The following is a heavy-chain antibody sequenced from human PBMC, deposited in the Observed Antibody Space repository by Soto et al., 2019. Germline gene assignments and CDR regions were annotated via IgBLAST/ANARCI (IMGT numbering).Heavy chain of an antibody. CDR1: GFTFSNYW. J-gene: IGHJ4*02. D-gene: IGHD6-19*01. V-gene: IGHV3-74*01. CDR2: VNSDGTST. CDR3: KRGGWRSYYLDY. Sequence: EVQLVESGGGLVQSGGSLRLSCAVSGFTFSNYWMHWVRQAPGEGLVWVSRVNSDGTSTNHAASVKGRITISRDNAKNKVYLQVNSLRAEDTAVYCCKRGGWRSYYLDYWGQGTLVTVSS.